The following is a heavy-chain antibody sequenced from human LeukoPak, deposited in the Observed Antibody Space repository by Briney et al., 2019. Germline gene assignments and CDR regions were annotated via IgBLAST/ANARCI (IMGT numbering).Heavy chain of an antibody. D-gene: IGHD3-22*01. V-gene: IGHV3-23*01. J-gene: IGHJ4*02. CDR2: ISGSGGST. CDR1: GFTFSSYA. Sequence: LGGSLRLSCAASGFTFSSYAMSWVRHAPGKGLEWVSAISGSGGSTYYADSVKGRFTISRDNSKNTLYLQMNSLRAEDTAVYYCAKASGYYDSSGYSDYWGQGTLVTVSS. CDR3: AKASGYYDSSGYSDY.